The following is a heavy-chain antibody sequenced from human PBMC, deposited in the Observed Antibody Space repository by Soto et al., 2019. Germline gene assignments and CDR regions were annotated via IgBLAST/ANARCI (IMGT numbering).Heavy chain of an antibody. D-gene: IGHD2-21*02. CDR2: ISAYNGNT. J-gene: IGHJ5*02. CDR3: ARGASGPYCGGDCYPLSP. Sequence: GASVKVSCKASGYTFTSYGISWVRQAPGQGLEWMGWISAYNGNTNYAQKLQGRVTMTTDTSTSTAYMELRSLRSDDTAVYYCARGASGPYCGGDCYPLSPRGQGTPVPVSS. V-gene: IGHV1-18*01. CDR1: GYTFTSYG.